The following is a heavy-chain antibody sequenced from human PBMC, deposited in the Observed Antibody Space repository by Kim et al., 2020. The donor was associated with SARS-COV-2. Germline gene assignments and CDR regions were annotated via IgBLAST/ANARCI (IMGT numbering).Heavy chain of an antibody. Sequence: NYNPPPTSRVTISLGTSKNQFSLNLSSVTAADTAIYYCARDVGGPESHFDYWGQGTLVTVSS. V-gene: IGHV4-59*01. J-gene: IGHJ4*02. D-gene: IGHD2-15*01. CDR3: ARDVGGPESHFDY.